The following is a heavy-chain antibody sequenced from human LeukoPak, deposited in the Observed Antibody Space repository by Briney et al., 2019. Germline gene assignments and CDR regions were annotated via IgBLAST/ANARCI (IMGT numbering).Heavy chain of an antibody. CDR3: ARAQGFIVGATTHYYYYMDV. CDR2: ISYDGSKK. V-gene: IGHV3-30*04. CDR1: GFTFSSYA. J-gene: IGHJ6*03. D-gene: IGHD1-26*01. Sequence: GRSLRLSCAASGFTFSSYAMHWVRQAPGKGLEWVAVISYDGSKKYYADSVKGRFTISRDNSKNTLNLQMNSLRAEDTAVYYCARAQGFIVGATTHYYYYMDVWGKGTTVTVSS.